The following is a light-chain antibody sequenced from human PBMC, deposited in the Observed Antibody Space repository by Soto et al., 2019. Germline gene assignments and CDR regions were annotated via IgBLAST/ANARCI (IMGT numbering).Light chain of an antibody. CDR2: GAS. Sequence: EIVLTQSPGTLSLSPGERATLSCRASQSVSSSYLAWYQQKPGQAPRLLIYGASSRAAGIPDRFSGSGSGTDFTLTISRLETEDFAVYYCQQYGSSPITFGQGTRREIK. J-gene: IGKJ5*01. V-gene: IGKV3-20*01. CDR3: QQYGSSPIT. CDR1: QSVSSSY.